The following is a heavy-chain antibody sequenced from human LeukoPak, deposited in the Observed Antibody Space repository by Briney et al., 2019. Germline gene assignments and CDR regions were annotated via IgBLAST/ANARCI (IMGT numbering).Heavy chain of an antibody. CDR1: GFTFSSYA. J-gene: IGHJ5*02. CDR2: ISGSGGST. CDR3: AKDHSQAKYSITWKFDP. Sequence: GGSLRLSCAASGFTFSSYAMSWVRQAPGKGLEWVSAISGSGGSTYYADSVKGRFTISRDNSKNTLYLQMNSLRAEDTALYYCAKDHSQAKYSITWKFDPWGQGTLVTVSS. D-gene: IGHD6-13*01. V-gene: IGHV3-23*01.